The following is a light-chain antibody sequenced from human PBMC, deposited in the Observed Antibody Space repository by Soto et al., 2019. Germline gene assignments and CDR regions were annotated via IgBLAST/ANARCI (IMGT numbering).Light chain of an antibody. Sequence: QSVLTQPASVSGSPGQSITISCTGTSSDVGSYNLVSWYQQHPGKAPKLMIYEGSKRRSGVSNRFSGSKSGNTASLTIPGLQAEDEADYYCCSYAGSSTFEVFGTGTKVTVL. CDR1: SSDVGSYNL. V-gene: IGLV2-23*03. CDR3: CSYAGSSTFEV. CDR2: EGS. J-gene: IGLJ1*01.